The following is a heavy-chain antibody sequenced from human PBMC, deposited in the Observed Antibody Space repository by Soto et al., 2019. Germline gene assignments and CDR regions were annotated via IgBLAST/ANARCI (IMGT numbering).Heavy chain of an antibody. CDR3: ARYCSGGSCYRGDAFDI. V-gene: IGHV2-26*01. Sequence: SGPTLVNPTETLTLTCTVSGFSLSNARMGVSWIRQPPGKALEWLAHIFSNDEKSYSTSLKSRLTISKDTSKSQVVLTMTNMEPVDTATYYCARYCSGGSCYRGDAFDIWGQGTMVTVS. J-gene: IGHJ3*02. D-gene: IGHD2-15*01. CDR1: GFSLSNARMG. CDR2: IFSNDEK.